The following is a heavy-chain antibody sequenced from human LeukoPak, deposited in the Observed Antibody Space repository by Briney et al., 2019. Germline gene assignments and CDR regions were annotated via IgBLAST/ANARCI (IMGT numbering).Heavy chain of an antibody. D-gene: IGHD6-25*01. CDR1: GYKFTGYY. V-gene: IGHV1-2*02. CDR3: ARALRQRYDAFDI. CDR2: INPNIGGT. Sequence: ASLKVSCRASGYKFTGYYLHWVRQAPGQGLEWMGWINPNIGGTHYAQKFRGRVTMTRDTSINTAYMELSSLTSDDTAVYYCARALRQRYDAFDIWGQGTVVTVSS. J-gene: IGHJ3*02.